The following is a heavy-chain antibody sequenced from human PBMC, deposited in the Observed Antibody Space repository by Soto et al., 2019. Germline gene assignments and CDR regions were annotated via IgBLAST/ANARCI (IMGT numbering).Heavy chain of an antibody. V-gene: IGHV3-23*01. CDR1: GFIFKDFA. Sequence: EVQLFESGGGLVEPGKSLRLSCAASGFIFKDFAMSWVRQVPGKGLEVVATITTSADITYSADSPRGRFTISRDNCAHTLFLQMNSLRGDDTATYSCTEGDATGCFDPSRGYAPPYPWGQGTLVTVSS. CDR2: ITTSADIT. D-gene: IGHD3-3*01. J-gene: IGHJ5*02. CDR3: TEGDATGCFDPSRGYAPPYP.